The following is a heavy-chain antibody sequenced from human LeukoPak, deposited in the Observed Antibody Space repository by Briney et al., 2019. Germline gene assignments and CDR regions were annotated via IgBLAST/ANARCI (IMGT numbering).Heavy chain of an antibody. CDR2: IYYSGST. D-gene: IGHD3-3*01. CDR3: AREDEWQENDY. V-gene: IGHV4-31*03. Sequence: SETLSLTCTVSGGSISSGAYYWSWIRQHPGKGLEWIGYIYYSGSTYYNPSLKTRVTISVDTSNNQFSLKVTSVTAADTAVYYCAREDEWQENDYWGQGTLVLVSS. J-gene: IGHJ4*02. CDR1: GGSISSGAYY.